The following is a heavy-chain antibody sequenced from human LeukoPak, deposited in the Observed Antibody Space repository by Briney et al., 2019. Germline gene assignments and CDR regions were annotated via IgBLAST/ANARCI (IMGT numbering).Heavy chain of an antibody. Sequence: GESLKISCKGSGYSFTSYWIGWVRQMPGKGLEWMGIIYPGDSDTRYNPSFQGQVTISADKSINTAYLQWSSLKASDTAMYSCARHDWIRGLDGGYWGQGTLVTVSS. V-gene: IGHV5-51*01. CDR2: IYPGDSDT. D-gene: IGHD3-10*01. J-gene: IGHJ4*02. CDR3: ARHDWIRGLDGGY. CDR1: GYSFTSYW.